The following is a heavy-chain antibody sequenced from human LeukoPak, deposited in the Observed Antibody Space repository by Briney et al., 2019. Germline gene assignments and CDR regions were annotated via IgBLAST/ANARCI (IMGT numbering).Heavy chain of an antibody. CDR1: GYTFTSYY. CDR2: INPSGGST. J-gene: IGHJ6*04. Sequence: ASVKVSCKASGYTFTSYYMHWVRQAPGQGLEWMGIINPSGGSTSCAQKFQGRVTMTRDTSTSTVYMELSSLRSEDTAVYYCARDLNWNVRDYYYGMDVWGKGTTVTVSS. V-gene: IGHV1-46*01. D-gene: IGHD1-1*01. CDR3: ARDLNWNVRDYYYGMDV.